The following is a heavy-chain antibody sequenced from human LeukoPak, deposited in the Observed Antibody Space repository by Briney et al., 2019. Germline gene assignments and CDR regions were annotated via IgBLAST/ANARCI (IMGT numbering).Heavy chain of an antibody. V-gene: IGHV4-31*02. CDR2: IYYSGST. CDR1: GGSISSGGYY. D-gene: IGHD4-17*01. Sequence: SETLSLTWTVSGGSISSGGYYWCWIRQHPGKGLEWIGYIYYSGSTYYNPSLKSRVTISVDTSKNQFSLKLSSVTAADTAVYYCARVEDRHYGDYVDYWGQGTLVTVSS. CDR3: ARVEDRHYGDYVDY. J-gene: IGHJ4*02.